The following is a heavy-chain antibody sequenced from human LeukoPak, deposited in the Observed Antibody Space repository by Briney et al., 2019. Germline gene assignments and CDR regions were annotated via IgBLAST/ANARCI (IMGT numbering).Heavy chain of an antibody. Sequence: GGSLRLSCAASGFTFSNYAMSWVRQAPGKGLEWVSVIYSGGSTYYADSVKGRFTISRDNSKNTLYLQMNSLRAEDTAVYYCARDRGMVRGVPFDYWGQGTLVTVSS. CDR3: ARDRGMVRGVPFDY. V-gene: IGHV3-66*01. CDR1: GFTFSNYA. CDR2: IYSGGST. J-gene: IGHJ4*02. D-gene: IGHD3-10*01.